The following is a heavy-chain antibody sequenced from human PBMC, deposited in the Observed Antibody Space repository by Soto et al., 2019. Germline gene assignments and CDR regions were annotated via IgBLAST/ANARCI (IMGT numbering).Heavy chain of an antibody. Sequence: LRLSCAASGFTFSSYAMQWVRQAPGKGLEWVAVISYDGSNKYYADSVKGRFTISRDNSKNTLYLQMNSLRAEDTAVYYCAREFVSRVGVYSSSWYRSYYYYGMDVWGQGTTVTVSS. J-gene: IGHJ6*02. CDR1: GFTFSSYA. CDR2: ISYDGSNK. V-gene: IGHV3-30-3*01. CDR3: AREFVSRVGVYSSSWYRSYYYYGMDV. D-gene: IGHD6-13*01.